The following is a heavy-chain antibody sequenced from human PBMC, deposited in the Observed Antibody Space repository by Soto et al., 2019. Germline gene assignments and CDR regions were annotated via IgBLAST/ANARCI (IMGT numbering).Heavy chain of an antibody. CDR3: ATGHRGLTGTTVVVTVPGWFDP. Sequence: GGSLRLSCAASGFTFGVYNMQWVRQAPGKGPECVAVISYDGSDGYYADPVRGRFTISRDNSNNMLYLEMNSLRPEDTAVYYCATGHRGLTGTTVVVTVPGWFDPWGQGALVTVSS. D-gene: IGHD3-22*01. V-gene: IGHV3-30*03. CDR2: ISYDGSDG. J-gene: IGHJ5*02. CDR1: GFTFGVYN.